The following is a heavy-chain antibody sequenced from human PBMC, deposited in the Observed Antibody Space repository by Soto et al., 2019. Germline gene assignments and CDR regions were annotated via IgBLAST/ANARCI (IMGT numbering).Heavy chain of an antibody. CDR1: GFTFSSYS. D-gene: IGHD2-15*01. Sequence: EVQLVESGGGLVKPGGSLRLSCAASGFTFSSYSMNWVRQAPGKGLEWVSSISSSSSYIYYADSVKGRFTISRDNAKNSLYLQMNSLRAEDTAVYYCARHHLGVVVAATPCWMGVWGKGTPVTVSS. CDR2: ISSSSSYI. J-gene: IGHJ6*04. CDR3: ARHHLGVVVAATPCWMGV. V-gene: IGHV3-21*01.